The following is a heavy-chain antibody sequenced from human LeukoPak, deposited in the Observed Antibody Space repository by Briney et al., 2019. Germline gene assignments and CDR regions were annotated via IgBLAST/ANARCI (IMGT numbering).Heavy chain of an antibody. CDR1: GFAFGDYA. Sequence: PGGSLRLSCTASGFAFGDYAMSWFRQAPGKGLEWVGFIRSKAYGGTTEYAASVKGRFTISRDDSKSIAYLQMNSLKTEDTAVYYCTRRGVDYKGQEGAFDIWGQGTMVTVSS. J-gene: IGHJ3*02. V-gene: IGHV3-49*03. D-gene: IGHD3-10*01. CDR3: TRRGVDYKGQEGAFDI. CDR2: IRSKAYGGTT.